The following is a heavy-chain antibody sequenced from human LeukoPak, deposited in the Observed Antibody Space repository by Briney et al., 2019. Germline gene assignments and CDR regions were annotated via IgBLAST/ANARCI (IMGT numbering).Heavy chain of an antibody. D-gene: IGHD5-18*01. Sequence: ASVKVSCKASGGTFSSYAISWVRQAPGQGLEWMGRIIPILGIANYAQKFQGRVTITADKSTSTAYMELSSLRSEDTAVYYCARARGYNYGYDHWGQGTLVTVSS. CDR3: ARARGYNYGYDH. J-gene: IGHJ4*02. V-gene: IGHV1-69*04. CDR1: GGTFSSYA. CDR2: IIPILGIA.